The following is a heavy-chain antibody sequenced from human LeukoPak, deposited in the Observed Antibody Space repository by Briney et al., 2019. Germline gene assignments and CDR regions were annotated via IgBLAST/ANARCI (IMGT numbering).Heavy chain of an antibody. J-gene: IGHJ4*02. CDR3: ANSRTAVNYFDY. CDR2: ISDSGVTT. CDR1: GPTFSSYA. Sequence: GGSLRLSCAASGPTFSSYAMTWVRQAPGKGLEWVSAISDSGVTTYYADSVKGRFTISRDNSKNTLFLQMNSLTAEDTAVYYCANSRTAVNYFDYWGQGTPVIVSS. V-gene: IGHV3-23*01. D-gene: IGHD4-17*01.